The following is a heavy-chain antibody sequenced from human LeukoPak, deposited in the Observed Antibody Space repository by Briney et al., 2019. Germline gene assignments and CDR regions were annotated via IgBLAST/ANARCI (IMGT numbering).Heavy chain of an antibody. CDR1: GYTFTGYY. D-gene: IGHD1-1*01. CDR3: ARGGPLEWAPDALDI. V-gene: IGHV1-2*02. J-gene: IGHJ3*02. CDR2: INPNSGGT. Sequence: GASVKVSCKASGYTFTGYYMHWVRQAPGQGLEWMGWINPNSGGTNYAQKFQGRVTMTRDTSISTAYMELSRLRSDDTAVFYCARGGPLEWAPDALDIWGQGTMVTVSS.